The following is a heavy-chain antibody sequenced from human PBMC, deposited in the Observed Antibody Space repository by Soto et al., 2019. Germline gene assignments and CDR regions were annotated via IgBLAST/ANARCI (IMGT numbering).Heavy chain of an antibody. J-gene: IGHJ6*02. CDR3: ARVSVVITLFRPYYVMDV. D-gene: IGHD3-22*01. CDR2: ISAYNGNT. CDR1: GYTFTNYG. V-gene: IGHV1-18*01. Sequence: QVHLVQSGAEVKKPGASVKVSCKASGYTFTNYGITWVRQAPGQGLEWMGWISAYNGNTNYAQKLQCRVTMTTDTSTSTAYMELRSLRSDDTAVYYCARVSVVITLFRPYYVMDVWGQGTTVTVSS.